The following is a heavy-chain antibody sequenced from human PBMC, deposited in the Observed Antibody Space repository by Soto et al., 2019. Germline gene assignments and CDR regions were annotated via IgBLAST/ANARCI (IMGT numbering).Heavy chain of an antibody. CDR3: SRERTGTTSMDV. CDR2: MNPNSGNT. CDR1: GYTFTSYD. J-gene: IGHJ6*02. Sequence: QVQLVQSGAEVKKHGASVKVSCKASGYTFTSYDINWVRQATGQGLEWMGWMNPNSGNTDSAQKFQARVTITRNTSISTAYMELSSLRSEDAAGYYCSRERTGTTSMDVWGQGTTVTVSS. D-gene: IGHD1-1*01. V-gene: IGHV1-8*01.